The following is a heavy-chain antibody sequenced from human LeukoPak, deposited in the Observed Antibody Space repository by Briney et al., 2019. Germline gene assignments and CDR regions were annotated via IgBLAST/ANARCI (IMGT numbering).Heavy chain of an antibody. CDR3: AREYSSSSFDY. V-gene: IGHV1-2*02. D-gene: IGHD6-6*01. CDR1: GYTFTGYY. J-gene: IGHJ4*02. Sequence: ASVKVSCKASGYTFTGYYMHWVRQAPGQGLEWMGWINPNSGGTNYAQKFQGRVTMTRGTSISTAYMEVSRLRSDDTAVYYCAREYSSSSFDYWGQGTLVTVSS. CDR2: INPNSGGT.